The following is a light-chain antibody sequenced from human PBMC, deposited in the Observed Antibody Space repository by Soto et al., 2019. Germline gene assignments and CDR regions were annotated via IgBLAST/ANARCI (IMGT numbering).Light chain of an antibody. V-gene: IGLV2-8*01. CDR2: EVT. Sequence: QSVLTQPPSASGSPGQSITISCTGTSSDIGAYNYVSWYQQNPGKAPKLIIYEVTRRPSGVPARFSGSKSGNTASLTVSGLQAEDESDYYCSSYSGSNTVLFGGGTKLTVL. J-gene: IGLJ2*01. CDR1: SSDIGAYNY. CDR3: SSYSGSNTVL.